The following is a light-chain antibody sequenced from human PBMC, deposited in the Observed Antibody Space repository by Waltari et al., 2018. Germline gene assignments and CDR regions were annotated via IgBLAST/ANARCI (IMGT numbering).Light chain of an antibody. CDR3: AAWDDSLNGLVV. Sequence: QSVLTQPPSASGTPGQRVTISCSGSSSNIGSNTVNWYQQHPGTAPKLLIYSNNQRPSGLPDRFSGSKSGTSASLAISGLQSEDEADYYCAAWDDSLNGLVVFGGGTKLTVL. J-gene: IGLJ2*01. CDR1: SSNIGSNT. V-gene: IGLV1-44*01. CDR2: SNN.